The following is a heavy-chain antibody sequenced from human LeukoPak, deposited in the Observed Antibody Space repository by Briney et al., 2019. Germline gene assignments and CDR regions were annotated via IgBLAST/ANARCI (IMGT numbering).Heavy chain of an antibody. J-gene: IGHJ6*03. CDR3: ARVEEGYGSGRRENYYYYYMDV. CDR1: GGSFSGYY. Sequence: SETLSLTCAVYGGSFSGYYWSWIRQPPGKGLEWIGEINHSGSTNYNPSLKCRVTISVDTSKNQFSLKLSSVTAADTAVYYCARVEEGYGSGRRENYYYYYMDVWGKGTTVTISS. CDR2: INHSGST. D-gene: IGHD3-10*01. V-gene: IGHV4-34*01.